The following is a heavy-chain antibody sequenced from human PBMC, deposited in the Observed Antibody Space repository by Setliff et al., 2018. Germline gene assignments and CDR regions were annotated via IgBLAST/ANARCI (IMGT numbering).Heavy chain of an antibody. CDR1: GFTFTSYA. D-gene: IGHD3-16*01. J-gene: IGHJ4*02. V-gene: IGHV3-23*01. CDR2: ISGSGGST. CDR3: AGDPPGPHLVYTY. Sequence: PGGSLRLSCAASGFTFTSYAMNWVRQAPGKGLEWVSAISGSGGSTDYADSVKGRFTISRGNSKNTLYLQMNGLRAEDTAIYYCAGDPPGPHLVYTYWGQGALVTVSS.